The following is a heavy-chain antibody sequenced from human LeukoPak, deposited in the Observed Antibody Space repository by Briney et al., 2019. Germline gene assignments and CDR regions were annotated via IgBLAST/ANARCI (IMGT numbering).Heavy chain of an antibody. V-gene: IGHV3-30*02. J-gene: IGHJ4*02. CDR2: IRNDGSDK. CDR3: VRDADWSFDY. CDR1: GFTFSSHG. D-gene: IGHD3-9*01. Sequence: GGSLRLSCGASGFTFSSHGMHWVRQAPGRGLEWVAFIRNDGSDKYYADSVKGRFTISRDNSKNALSVQMNSLRVQDTAVYYCVRDADWSFDYWGQGTLLTVSS.